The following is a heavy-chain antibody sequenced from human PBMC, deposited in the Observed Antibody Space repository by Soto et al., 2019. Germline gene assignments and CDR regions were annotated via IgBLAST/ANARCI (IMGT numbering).Heavy chain of an antibody. J-gene: IGHJ4*02. Sequence: GGSLRLSCVASGFTFSDYNMNWVRQAPGKGLEWVSFISGRSNTIYYADSAKGRFTISRDNAKNSLYLLMNSLRAEDTAVYYCTREGDGSGFFSDFWGQGALVTVSS. CDR1: GFTFSDYN. D-gene: IGHD3-22*01. V-gene: IGHV3-48*01. CDR3: TREGDGSGFFSDF. CDR2: ISGRSNTI.